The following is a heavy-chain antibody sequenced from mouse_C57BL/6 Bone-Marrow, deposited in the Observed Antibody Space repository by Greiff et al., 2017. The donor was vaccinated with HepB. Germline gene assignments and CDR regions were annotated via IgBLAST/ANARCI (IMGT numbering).Heavy chain of an antibody. D-gene: IGHD2-12*01. CDR3: AREGYSRFAY. V-gene: IGHV3-6*01. Sequence: EVQRVESGPGLVKPSQSLSLTCSVTGYSITSGYYWNWIRQFPGNKLEWMGYISYDGSNNYNPSLKNRISITRDTSKNQFFLKLNSVTTEDTATYYCAREGYSRFAYWGQGTLVTVSA. CDR1: GYSITSGYY. CDR2: ISYDGSN. J-gene: IGHJ3*01.